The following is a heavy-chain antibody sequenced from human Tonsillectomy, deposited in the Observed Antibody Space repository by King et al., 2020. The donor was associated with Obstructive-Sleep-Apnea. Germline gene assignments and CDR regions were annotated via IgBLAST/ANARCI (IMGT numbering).Heavy chain of an antibody. J-gene: IGHJ4*02. CDR3: ARSYYDSGGYYDY. V-gene: IGHV1-69*01. D-gene: IGHD3-22*01. Sequence: QLVQYGAEVKKPGASVKVSFKASGVTFSSYTISWVRQAPGQGLEWSGGIIPIFGSANNAQKVQGRVTITADESTSTAYMELSSLRSEDTAVYYCARSYYDSGGYYDYWGQGTLVTVSS. CDR2: IIPIFGSA. CDR1: GVTFSSYT.